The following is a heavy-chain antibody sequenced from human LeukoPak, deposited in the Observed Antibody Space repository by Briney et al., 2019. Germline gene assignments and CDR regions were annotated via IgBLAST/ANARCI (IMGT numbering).Heavy chain of an antibody. CDR2: INHSGST. Sequence: SETLSLTCAVYGGSFSGYYWSWIRQPPGKGLGWIGEINHSGSTNYNPSLKSRVTISVDTSKNQFSLKLSSVTAADTAVYYCARGRWRYFDLWGRGTLVTVSS. CDR3: ARGRWRYFDL. D-gene: IGHD5-24*01. J-gene: IGHJ2*01. V-gene: IGHV4-34*01. CDR1: GGSFSGYY.